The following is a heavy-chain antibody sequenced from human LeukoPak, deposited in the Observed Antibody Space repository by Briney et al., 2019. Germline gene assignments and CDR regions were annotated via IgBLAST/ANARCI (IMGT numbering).Heavy chain of an antibody. CDR2: IYHSGST. CDR1: GGSISSSNW. J-gene: IGHJ5*02. D-gene: IGHD2-2*01. V-gene: IGHV4-4*02. Sequence: SETLSLTCAVSGGSISSSNWWSWVRQPPGKGLEWIGQIYHSGSTNYNPSLKSRVTISVDKSKNQFSLKLRSVTAADTAVYYCARFSVHCSSTSCYVSGWFDPWGQGTLVTVSS. CDR3: ARFSVHCSSTSCYVSGWFDP.